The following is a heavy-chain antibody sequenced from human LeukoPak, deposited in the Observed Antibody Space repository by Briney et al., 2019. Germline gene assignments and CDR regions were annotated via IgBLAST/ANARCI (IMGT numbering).Heavy chain of an antibody. CDR3: ARGARKQLGSLMNAFDI. D-gene: IGHD6-6*01. CDR1: GGSISSSSYY. J-gene: IGHJ3*02. V-gene: IGHV4-39*07. CDR2: IYYSGST. Sequence: PSETLSLTCTVSGGSISSSSYYWGWIRQPPGKGLEWIGSIYYSGSTYYNPSLKSRVTISVDTSKNQFSLKLSSVTAADTAVYYCARGARKQLGSLMNAFDIWGQGTMVTVSS.